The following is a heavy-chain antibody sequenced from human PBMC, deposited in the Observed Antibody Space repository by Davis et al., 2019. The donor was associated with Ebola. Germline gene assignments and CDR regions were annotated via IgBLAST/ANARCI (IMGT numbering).Heavy chain of an antibody. CDR3: AREESGSYPY. CDR1: GGSFSGYY. CDR2: IYYSGST. Sequence: PSETLSLTCAVYGGSFSGYYWSWIRQPPGKGLEWIGYIYYSGSTNYNPSLKSRVTISVDTSKNQFSLKLSSVTAADTAVYYCAREESGSYPYWGQGTLVTVSS. D-gene: IGHD1-26*01. J-gene: IGHJ4*02. V-gene: IGHV4-59*01.